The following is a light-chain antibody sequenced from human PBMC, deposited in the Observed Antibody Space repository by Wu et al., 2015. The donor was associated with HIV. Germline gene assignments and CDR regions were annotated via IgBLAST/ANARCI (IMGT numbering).Light chain of an antibody. J-gene: IGKJ2*01. V-gene: IGKV3-15*01. Sequence: EIVMTQSPATLSVSLGKRATLSCRASQSVSSNLAWYQQKPGQAPRLLIYGASTRATGIPARFSGSGSGTDFSLTISRLEPEDFAVYYCQQYGSSSYTFGQGTKLEIK. CDR1: QSVSSN. CDR3: QQYGSSSYT. CDR2: GAS.